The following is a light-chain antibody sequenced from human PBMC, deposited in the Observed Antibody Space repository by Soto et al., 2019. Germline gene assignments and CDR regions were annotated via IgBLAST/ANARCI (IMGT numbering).Light chain of an antibody. J-gene: IGKJ1*01. V-gene: IGKV1-5*01. CDR1: QSISSW. CDR3: QQYNSYS. Sequence: DIQMTQSPSTLSASVGDRVTITCRASQSISSWLAWYQQKPGKAPKLLIYDASSLEIGVPSRFSGSGSRTEFTLTISSLQPDDFATYYCQQYNSYSFGQGTKVEIK. CDR2: DAS.